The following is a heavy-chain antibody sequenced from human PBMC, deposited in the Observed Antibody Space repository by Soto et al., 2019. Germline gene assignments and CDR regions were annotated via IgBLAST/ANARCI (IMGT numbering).Heavy chain of an antibody. CDR2: IYPGDSDT. CDR1: GYSFTSYS. CDR3: ASTSEGDCDSSGRDAFYI. D-gene: IGHD3-22*01. Sequence: GESLKISFKGSGYSFTSYSIRWVRQMPVKGLEWMGIIYPGDSDTRYSPSFQGQVTISADKSISTAYLQWSSLQASDTAMYYCASTSEGDCDSSGRDAFYIW. J-gene: IGHJ3*02. V-gene: IGHV5-51*01.